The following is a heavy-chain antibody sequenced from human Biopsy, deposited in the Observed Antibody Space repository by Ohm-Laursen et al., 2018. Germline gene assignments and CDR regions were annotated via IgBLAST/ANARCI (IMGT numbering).Heavy chain of an antibody. CDR2: ILYRGST. CDR1: GGYISNNNYY. V-gene: IGHV4-39*01. CDR3: ARDYDTSGYYYVS. D-gene: IGHD3-22*01. Sequence: TLSLTCAVSGGYISNNNYYWGWIRQPPGKGLEWIGSILYRGSTHYKPSLKSRVNMSVDTSKNQFSLKLNSVTAADTAVYYCARDYDTSGYYYVSWGQGTLVTVSS. J-gene: IGHJ5*02.